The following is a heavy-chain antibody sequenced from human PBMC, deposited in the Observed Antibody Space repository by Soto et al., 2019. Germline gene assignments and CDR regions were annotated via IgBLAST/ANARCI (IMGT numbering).Heavy chain of an antibody. CDR1: GYTFTSYY. J-gene: IGHJ4*02. Sequence: VASVKVSCKASGYTFTSYYVNWVRQAPGQGLEWMGIIIPSGGSTNYAQKFRGRVTMTYDTSTSTVYMELSSLRFEDTAVYYCARDWELGYWGQGTLVTVSS. CDR3: ARDWELGY. CDR2: IIPSGGST. V-gene: IGHV1-46*01. D-gene: IGHD1-26*01.